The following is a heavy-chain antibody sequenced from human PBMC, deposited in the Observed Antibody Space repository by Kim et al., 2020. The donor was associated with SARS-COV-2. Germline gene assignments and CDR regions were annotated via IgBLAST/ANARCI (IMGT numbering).Heavy chain of an antibody. CDR3: ARPVVTTIPACDF. CDR1: GYTFISYY. J-gene: IGHJ4*02. V-gene: IGHV1-2*04. Sequence: ASVKVSCKASGYTFISYYIHWVRQAPGQGLEWMGWINPNSGVTNFAKKFQGWVAMTRDTSINTVYMELTRLKSDDTAVYYCARPVVTTIPACDFWGQGTLVTVSS. D-gene: IGHD2-21*02. CDR2: INPNSGVT.